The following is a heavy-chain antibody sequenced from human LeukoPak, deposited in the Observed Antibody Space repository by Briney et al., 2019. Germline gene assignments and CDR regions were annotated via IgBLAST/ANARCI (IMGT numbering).Heavy chain of an antibody. J-gene: IGHJ4*02. V-gene: IGHV3-30-3*01. CDR2: ISYDGSNK. Sequence: PGGSLRLSCAASGFTFSSYAMHWVRQAPGKGLEWVAVISYDGSNKYYADSVKGRFTISRDNSKNTLYLQMNSLRAEDTAVYYCARVRSSSATLYFDYWGQGTLVTVSS. CDR1: GFTFSSYA. CDR3: ARVRSSSATLYFDY. D-gene: IGHD6-6*01.